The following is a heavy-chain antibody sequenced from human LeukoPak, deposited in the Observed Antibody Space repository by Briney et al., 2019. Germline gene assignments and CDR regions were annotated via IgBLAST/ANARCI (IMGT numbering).Heavy chain of an antibody. CDR3: ANDLAYCGGDCYPYYFDY. CDR1: GFTFSSYA. CDR2: ISGSGGST. V-gene: IGHV3-23*01. Sequence: GGSLRLSCAASGFTFSSYAMSWVRQAPGKGLEWVSGISGSGGSTYYADSVKGRFTISRDSSKNTLYLQMNSLRAEDTAVYYCANDLAYCGGDCYPYYFDYWGQGTLVTVSS. J-gene: IGHJ4*02. D-gene: IGHD2-21*02.